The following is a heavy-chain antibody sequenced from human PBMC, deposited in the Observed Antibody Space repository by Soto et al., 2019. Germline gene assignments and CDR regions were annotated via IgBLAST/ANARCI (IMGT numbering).Heavy chain of an antibody. CDR3: ARGGSYDFWSGYSHYYYYMDV. CDR2: INHSGST. J-gene: IGHJ6*03. CDR1: GGSFSGYY. V-gene: IGHV4-34*01. D-gene: IGHD3-3*01. Sequence: SETLSLTCAVYGGSFSGYYWSWIRQPPGKGLEWIGEINHSGSTNYNPSLKSRVTISVDTSKNQFSLKLSSVTVADTAVYYCARGGSYDFWSGYSHYYYYMDVWGKGTTVTVSS.